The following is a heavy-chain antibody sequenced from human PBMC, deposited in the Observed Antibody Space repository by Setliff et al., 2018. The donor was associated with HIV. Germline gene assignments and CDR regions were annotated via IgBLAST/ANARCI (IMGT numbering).Heavy chain of an antibody. CDR2: IIPIVNIA. CDR1: GGNFNNYA. J-gene: IGHJ1*01. V-gene: IGHV1-69*10. CDR3: AGGWSEDTSVVQVEYFHY. Sequence: SVKVSCKASGGNFNNYAITWVRQAPGQGLEWMGGIIPIVNIANYAQKFQGRVIITADKSTSTAYMEVRSLRSEDTAMYFCAGGWSEDTSVVQVEYFHYWGPGTRVTVSS. D-gene: IGHD5-18*01.